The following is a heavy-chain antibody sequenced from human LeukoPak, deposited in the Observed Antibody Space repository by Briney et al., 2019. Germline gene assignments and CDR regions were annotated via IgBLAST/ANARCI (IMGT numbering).Heavy chain of an antibody. Sequence: SVKVSCKASGGTFSSYAISWVRQARGQGLEWMGGIIPMFGTANYAQKFRDRVTITADKSTTTAYLELSSLRSDDTAVYYCVRGTYSAYELGSYMDVWGKGTTVTVSS. CDR3: VRGTYSAYELGSYMDV. D-gene: IGHD5-12*01. CDR1: GGTFSSYA. CDR2: IIPMFGTA. J-gene: IGHJ6*03. V-gene: IGHV1-69*06.